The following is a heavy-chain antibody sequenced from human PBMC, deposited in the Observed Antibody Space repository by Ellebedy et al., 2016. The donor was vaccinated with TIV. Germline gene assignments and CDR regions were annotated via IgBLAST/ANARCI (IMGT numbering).Heavy chain of an antibody. V-gene: IGHV1-69*13. J-gene: IGHJ1*01. CDR3: ARDTHYYVQYLLH. Sequence: ASVKVSCKASGGTFFSYAISWVRQAPGEGLEWMGGISPLFGTTTYAQKFQGRVTISADESTSTAYMELSSLRSEDTAVYYCARDTHYYVQYLLHWGQGTLVTVSS. CDR2: ISPLFGTT. CDR1: GGTFFSYA. D-gene: IGHD3-10*02.